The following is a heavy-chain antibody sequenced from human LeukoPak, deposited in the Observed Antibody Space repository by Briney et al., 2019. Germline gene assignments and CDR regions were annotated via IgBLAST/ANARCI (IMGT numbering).Heavy chain of an antibody. D-gene: IGHD3-10*01. CDR2: IKSKTDGGTT. Sequence: NLGGSLRLSCAASGFTFSNAWMSWVRQAPGKGLEWVGRIKSKTDGGTTDYAAPVKGRFTISRNDSKNTLYLQMNSLKTEDTAVYYCTTGVNEYYGSGTYPPLDAFDIWGQGTMVTVSS. CDR3: TTGVNEYYGSGTYPPLDAFDI. V-gene: IGHV3-15*01. CDR1: GFTFSNAW. J-gene: IGHJ3*02.